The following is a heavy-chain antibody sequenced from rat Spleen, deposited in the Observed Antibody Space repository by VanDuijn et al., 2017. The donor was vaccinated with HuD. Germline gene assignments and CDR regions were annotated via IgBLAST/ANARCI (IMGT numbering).Heavy chain of an antibody. Sequence: EVQLVESDGGLVQPGRSLKLSCAASGFTFSDYYMAWVRQAPTKGLEWVATISYDGSSTYYRDSVKGRFTISRDNAKSTLYLQMDSLRSEDTATYYCATRPGGAFAYWGQGTLVTVSS. CDR1: GFTFSDYY. CDR2: ISYDGSST. J-gene: IGHJ3*01. V-gene: IGHV5-29*01. CDR3: ATRPGGAFAY. D-gene: IGHD1-4*01.